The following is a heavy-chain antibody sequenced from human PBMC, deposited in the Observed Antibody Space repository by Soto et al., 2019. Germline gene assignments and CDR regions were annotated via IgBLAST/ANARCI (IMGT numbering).Heavy chain of an antibody. Sequence: SVKVSCKASGCTYSSYAISWVRQAPGQGLEWMGGIIPIFGTANYAQKFQGRVTITADKYTSTAYMELSSLRSEDTAVYYCASGLPSAPSLCWGQAPKVTVSS. J-gene: IGHJ4*02. D-gene: IGHD6-6*01. CDR2: IIPIFGTA. CDR1: GCTYSSYA. V-gene: IGHV1-69*06. CDR3: ASGLPSAPSLC.